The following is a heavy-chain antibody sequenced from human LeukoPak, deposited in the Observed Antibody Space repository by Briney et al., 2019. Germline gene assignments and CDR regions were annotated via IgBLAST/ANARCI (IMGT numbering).Heavy chain of an antibody. CDR1: GDSISSGNW. V-gene: IGHV4-4*02. J-gene: IGHJ4*02. CDR3: ARSTEKADFDY. Sequence: SETLSLTCAVSGDSISSGNWWSWVRQPPGKGLEWIGEIYHSGSTNYNPSLKSRVTISVDKSKNQFSLKLTSVTATDTAVYYCARSTEKADFDYWGQGTLVTVSS. D-gene: IGHD6-25*01. CDR2: IYHSGST.